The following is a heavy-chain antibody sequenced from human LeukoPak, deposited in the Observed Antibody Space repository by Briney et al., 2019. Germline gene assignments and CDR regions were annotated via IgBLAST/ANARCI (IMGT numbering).Heavy chain of an antibody. CDR1: GFTFSSYA. D-gene: IGHD2-21*02. V-gene: IGHV3-23*01. CDR3: AKFIAYCGGDCYEGNYYFDY. J-gene: IGHJ4*02. Sequence: GGSLRLSCAASGFTFSSYAMSWVRQAPGKGLEWVSAISGSGGSTYYADSVKGRFTISRDNSKNTLYLQMNSLRAEDTAVYYCAKFIAYCGGDCYEGNYYFDYWGQGTLVTVSS. CDR2: ISGSGGST.